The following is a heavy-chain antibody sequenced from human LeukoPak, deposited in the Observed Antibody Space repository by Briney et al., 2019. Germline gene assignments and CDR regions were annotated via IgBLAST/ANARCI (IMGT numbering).Heavy chain of an antibody. CDR2: INPNSGGT. V-gene: IGHV1-2*02. D-gene: IGHD4-17*01. J-gene: IGHJ4*02. CDR1: GYTFTGYY. Sequence: ASVKVSCKASGYTFTGYYMHWVRQAPGQGLEWMGWINPNSGGTNYAQKFQGRVTMTRDTSISTAYMELSRLRSDDTAVCYCARATVTTSEIDYWGQGTLVTVSS. CDR3: ARATVTTSEIDY.